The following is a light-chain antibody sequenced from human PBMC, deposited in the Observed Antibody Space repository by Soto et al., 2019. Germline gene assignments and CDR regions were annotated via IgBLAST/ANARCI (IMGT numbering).Light chain of an antibody. J-gene: IGLJ2*01. Sequence: QSVLTQPPSASGTPGQRVTISCSGSSSNIGINTVNWYQQLPGTAPKLLIYSNNQRPSGVPYRFSGSKSGTSASLAISGLQSEDEDDYYCASWDDSLNGVVFGGGTKVTVL. V-gene: IGLV1-44*01. CDR1: SSNIGINT. CDR3: ASWDDSLNGVV. CDR2: SNN.